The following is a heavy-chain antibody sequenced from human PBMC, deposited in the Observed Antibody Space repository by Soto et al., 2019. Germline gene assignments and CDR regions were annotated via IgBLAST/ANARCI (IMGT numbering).Heavy chain of an antibody. CDR1: GGTFSSYA. CDR3: YCSGGSSRLPFDY. V-gene: IGHV1-2*02. J-gene: IGHJ4*02. D-gene: IGHD2-15*01. CDR2: INPNSGGT. Sequence: QVQLVQSGAEVKKPGSSVKVSCKASGGTFSSYAISWVRQAPGQGLEWMGWINPNSGGTNYAQKFQGRVTMTRDTSISTAYMELSRLRSDDTAVYYCYCSGGSSRLPFDYWGQGTLVTVSS.